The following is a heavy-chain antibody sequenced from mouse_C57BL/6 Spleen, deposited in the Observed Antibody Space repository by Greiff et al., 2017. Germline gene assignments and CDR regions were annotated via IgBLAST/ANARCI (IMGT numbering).Heavy chain of an antibody. Sequence: QVQLKQPGAELVKPGASVKLSCKASGYTFTSYWMHWVKQRPGQGLEWIGMIHPNSGSTNYNEKFKSKATLTVDKSSSTAYMQLSSLTSEDSAVYYCALYYVNTEGYWGQGTTLTVSS. V-gene: IGHV1-64*01. CDR2: IHPNSGST. CDR3: ALYYVNTEGY. J-gene: IGHJ2*01. D-gene: IGHD2-1*01. CDR1: GYTFTSYW.